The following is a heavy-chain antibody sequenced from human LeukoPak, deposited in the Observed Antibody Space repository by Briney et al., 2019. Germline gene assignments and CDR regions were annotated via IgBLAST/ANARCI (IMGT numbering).Heavy chain of an antibody. Sequence: SQTLSLTCTVSGGSISSGSYYWSWIRQPAGKGLEWIGRIYTSGSTNYNPSLKSRVTISVDTSKNQFSLKLSSVTAADTAVYYCARDAAVALYDYWGQGTLVTVSS. D-gene: IGHD6-19*01. J-gene: IGHJ4*02. CDR1: GGSISSGSYY. CDR2: IYTSGST. V-gene: IGHV4-61*02. CDR3: ARDAAVALYDY.